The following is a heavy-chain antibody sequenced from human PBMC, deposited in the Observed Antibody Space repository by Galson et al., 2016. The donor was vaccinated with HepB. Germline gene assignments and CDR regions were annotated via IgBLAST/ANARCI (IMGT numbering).Heavy chain of an antibody. J-gene: IGHJ5*02. CDR2: IYYSGST. CDR3: AKDSTRFDP. Sequence: LSLTCTVSGGSISSSSYYWGWIRQPPGKGLEWIGSIYYSGSTYYNPSLESRVTISVDTSKNQVSLKLTSVTAADTAVYYCAKDSTRFDPWGQGTLVTVSS. V-gene: IGHV4-39*07. CDR1: GGSISSSSYY.